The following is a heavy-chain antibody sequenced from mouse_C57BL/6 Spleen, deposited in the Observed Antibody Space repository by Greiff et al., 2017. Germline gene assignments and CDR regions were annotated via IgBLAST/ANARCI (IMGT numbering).Heavy chain of an antibody. Sequence: VQLQQSGPGLVQPSQSLSITCTVSGFSLTSYGVHWVRQSPGKGLEWLGVIWSGGSTDYNAAFISRLSISKDNSKSQVFFKMNSLQADDTAIYYCARGYGSLYAMGYWGQGTAVTVAS. V-gene: IGHV2-2*01. CDR3: ARGYGSLYAMGY. CDR2: IWSGGST. D-gene: IGHD1-1*01. J-gene: IGHJ4*01. CDR1: GFSLTSYG.